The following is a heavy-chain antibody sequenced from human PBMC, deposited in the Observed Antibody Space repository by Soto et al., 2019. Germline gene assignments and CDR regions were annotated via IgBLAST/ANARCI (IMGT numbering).Heavy chain of an antibody. CDR3: VRHAQWIIRAY. V-gene: IGHV4-59*08. J-gene: IGHJ4*02. CDR2: IYYSGST. Sequence: SETLSLTCTVSGGSISSYYWSWIRQPPGKGLEWIGYIYYSGSTNYNPSLKSRLTLFVDTSKNQFSLKLSSVTAADTAVYYCVRHAQWIIRAYWGQGSLVTVSS. CDR1: GGSISSYY. D-gene: IGHD5-12*01.